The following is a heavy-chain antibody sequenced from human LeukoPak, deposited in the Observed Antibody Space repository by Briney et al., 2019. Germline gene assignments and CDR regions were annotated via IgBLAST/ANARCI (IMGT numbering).Heavy chain of an antibody. CDR3: ARLAAAGGAFDY. V-gene: IGHV1-2*02. CDR2: INPNTGGT. CDR1: GYNFTGYY. Sequence: GASVKVSCKASGYNFTGYYLHWVRQAPGQGLEWMGWINPNTGGTNYAQKFQGRVTMTRDTSISTAYTELSRLRSDDTAVYYCARLAAAGGAFDYWGQGTLVTVSS. J-gene: IGHJ4*02. D-gene: IGHD6-13*01.